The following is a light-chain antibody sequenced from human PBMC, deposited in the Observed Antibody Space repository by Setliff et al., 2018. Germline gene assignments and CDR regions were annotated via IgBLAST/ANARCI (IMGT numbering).Light chain of an antibody. V-gene: IGLV2-14*01. J-gene: IGLJ1*01. CDR2: DVS. Sequence: QSALTQPASVSGSPGQSITISCSGTTSDIGTYNYVSWYQQYPGKAPKLVIYDVSNRPSGVSNRFSGPKSGNTASLTISGLQAEDEADYYCYSYTASTSYVFGTGTKVTVL. CDR1: TSDIGTYNY. CDR3: YSYTASTSYV.